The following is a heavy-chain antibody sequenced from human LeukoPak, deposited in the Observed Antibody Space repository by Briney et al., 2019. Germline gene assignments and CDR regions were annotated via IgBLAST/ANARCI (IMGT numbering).Heavy chain of an antibody. J-gene: IGHJ3*02. V-gene: IGHV1-69*01. CDR3: AGDPREVAFDI. CDR1: GGTFSSXA. Sequence: VXCKASGGTFSSXAISWVRQAPGQGLEWMGGIIPIFGTANYAQKFQGRVTITADESTSTAYMELSSLRSEDTAVYYCAGDPREVAFDIWGQGTMVTVSS. CDR2: IIPIFGTA.